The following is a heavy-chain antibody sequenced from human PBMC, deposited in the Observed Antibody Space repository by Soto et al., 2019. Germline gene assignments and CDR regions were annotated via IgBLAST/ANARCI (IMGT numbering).Heavy chain of an antibody. D-gene: IGHD1-26*01. J-gene: IGHJ6*03. CDR2: IYYSGST. V-gene: IGHV4-39*07. CDR3: ARGGATVIYYYMDV. CDR1: GGNISSSTYY. Sequence: SETLSLTCTVSGGNISSSTYYWGWHRQPTGKGLEWIGSIYYSGSTYYNPSLKSRVTISVDTSKNQSSLKLSSVTAADTAVYYCARGGATVIYYYMDVWGKGTTVTVSS.